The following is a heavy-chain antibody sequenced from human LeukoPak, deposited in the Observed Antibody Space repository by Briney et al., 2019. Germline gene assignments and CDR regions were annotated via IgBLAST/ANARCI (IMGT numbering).Heavy chain of an antibody. CDR3: AKDLAWGFDY. V-gene: IGHV3-30-3*01. CDR1: GFTFSSYA. D-gene: IGHD7-27*01. J-gene: IGHJ4*02. CDR2: ISYDGSNK. Sequence: GGSLRLSCAASGFTFSSYAMHWVRQAPGKGLEWVAVISYDGSNKYYADSVKGRFTISRDNSKNTLYLQMNSLRAEDTAVYYCAKDLAWGFDYWGQGTLVTVSS.